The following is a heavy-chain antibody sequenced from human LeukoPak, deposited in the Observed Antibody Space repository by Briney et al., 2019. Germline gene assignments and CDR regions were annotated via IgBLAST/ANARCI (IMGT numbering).Heavy chain of an antibody. CDR1: GDSISSGDYY. D-gene: IGHD3-10*01. V-gene: IGHV4-30-4*01. CDR2: IYYSGGT. Sequence: SETLSLTCTVSGDSISSGDYYWSWIRQPPGRGLEWIGYIYYSGGTSYNPSLKSRVTISVDTSQNQFSLKLSSVTAADTAVYYCARYYYGSGSWDYWGQGTLVTASS. CDR3: ARYYYGSGSWDY. J-gene: IGHJ4*02.